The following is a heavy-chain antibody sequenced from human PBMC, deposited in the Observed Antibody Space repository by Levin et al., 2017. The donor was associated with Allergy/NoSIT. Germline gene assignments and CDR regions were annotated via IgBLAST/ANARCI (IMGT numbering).Heavy chain of an antibody. J-gene: IGHJ6*02. CDR3: AARAKPDPYYYALDV. Sequence: GASVKVSCEASGFTFSTSAVHWVRQARGQRLEWIGWIVVGSGVTKNIQKIHERVTFTRDMSTNTAYMELSGLRSDDTAVYYCAARAKPDPYYYALDVWGQGTTVTVSS. CDR1: GFTFSTSA. V-gene: IGHV1-58*01. CDR2: IVVGSGVT.